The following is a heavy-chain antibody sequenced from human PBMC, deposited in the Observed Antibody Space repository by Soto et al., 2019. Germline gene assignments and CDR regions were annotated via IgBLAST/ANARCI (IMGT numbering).Heavy chain of an antibody. J-gene: IGHJ4*02. CDR1: GFTFSSYA. V-gene: IGHV3-30-3*01. D-gene: IGHD6-19*01. CDR2: ISYDGSNK. Sequence: PGGSLRLSCAASGFTFSSYAMHWVRQAPGKGLEWVAVISYDGSNKYYADSVKGRFTISRDNSKNTLYLQMNSLRAEDTAVYYCARERVAGSRTPDYWGQGNPVTVSS. CDR3: ARERVAGSRTPDY.